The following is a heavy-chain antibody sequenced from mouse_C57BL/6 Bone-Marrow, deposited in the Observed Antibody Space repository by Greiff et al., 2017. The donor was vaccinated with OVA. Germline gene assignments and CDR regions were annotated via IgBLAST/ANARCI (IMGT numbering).Heavy chain of an antibody. J-gene: IGHJ2*01. D-gene: IGHD1-1*01. CDR1: GFTFSDAW. CDR3: TLGSSLYYFDY. CDR2: IRNKANNHAT. Sequence: EVKLQESGGGLVQPGGSMKLSCAASGFTFSDAWMDWVRQSPEKGLEWVAEIRNKANNHATYYAESVKGRFTISRDDSKSSVYLQMNSLRAEDTGIYYCTLGSSLYYFDYWGQGTTLTVSS. V-gene: IGHV6-6*01.